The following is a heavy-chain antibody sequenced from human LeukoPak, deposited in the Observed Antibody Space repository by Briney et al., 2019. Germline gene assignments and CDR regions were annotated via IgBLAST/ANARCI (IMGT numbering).Heavy chain of an antibody. J-gene: IGHJ6*02. Sequence: SVKVSCKASRGTFISYAISWVRQAPGQGLEWMGGIIPIFGTANYAQKFQGRVTITADESTSTAYMELSSLRSEDTAVYYCARAEIVVVPAAMVHYYYGMDVWGQGTTVTVSS. D-gene: IGHD2-2*01. CDR1: RGTFISYA. V-gene: IGHV1-69*13. CDR2: IIPIFGTA. CDR3: ARAEIVVVPAAMVHYYYGMDV.